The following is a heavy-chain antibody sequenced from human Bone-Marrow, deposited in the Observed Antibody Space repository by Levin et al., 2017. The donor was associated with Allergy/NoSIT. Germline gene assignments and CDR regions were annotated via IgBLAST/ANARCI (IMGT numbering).Heavy chain of an antibody. D-gene: IGHD3-22*01. V-gene: IGHV3-21*01. CDR3: ARDPAGYDSSGYYSRVAFDL. Sequence: KPGGSLRLSCAASGFTFSSYSMNWVRQAPGKGLEWVSSISSANNYIYYADSVKGRFTISRDNAKNSLYLQMNSLRAEDTAVYYCARDPAGYDSSGYYSRVAFDLWGQGTMVTVAS. J-gene: IGHJ3*01. CDR2: ISSANNYI. CDR1: GFTFSSYS.